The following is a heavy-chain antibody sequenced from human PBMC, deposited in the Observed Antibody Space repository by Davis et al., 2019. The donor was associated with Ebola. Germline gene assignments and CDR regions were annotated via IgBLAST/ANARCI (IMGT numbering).Heavy chain of an antibody. V-gene: IGHV1-69*13. CDR3: ARDLRPDAFDI. D-gene: IGHD5/OR15-5a*01. Sequence: SVKVSCKASGYTFTSYGISWVRQAPGQGLEWMGGIIPIFGTANYAQKFQGRVTITADESTSTAYMELSSLRSEDTAVYYCARDLRPDAFDIWGQGTMVTVSS. CDR2: IIPIFGTA. J-gene: IGHJ3*02. CDR1: GYTFTSYG.